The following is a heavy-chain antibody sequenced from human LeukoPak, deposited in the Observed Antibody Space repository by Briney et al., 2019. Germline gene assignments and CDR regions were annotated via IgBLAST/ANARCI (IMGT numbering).Heavy chain of an antibody. Sequence: SVKVSCKASGGTFSSYAISWVRQAPGQGLEWMGRIIPILGIANYAQKFQGRVTITADKSTSTAYMELSSLRSEDTAVYYCARPRGYYDSSGYLDYWGQGTLVTVSS. J-gene: IGHJ4*02. V-gene: IGHV1-69*04. CDR3: ARPRGYYDSSGYLDY. CDR1: GGTFSSYA. D-gene: IGHD3-22*01. CDR2: IIPILGIA.